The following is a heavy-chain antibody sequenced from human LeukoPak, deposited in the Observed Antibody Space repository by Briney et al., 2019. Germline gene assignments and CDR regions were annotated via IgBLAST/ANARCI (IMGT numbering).Heavy chain of an antibody. D-gene: IGHD2-2*02. CDR2: IYYSGST. V-gene: IGHV4-59*01. Sequence: SETLSLTCTVSGGSISSYYWSWIRQPPGKGLEWIGYIYYSGSTNYNPSLKSRVTISVDTSKNQFSLKLSSVTAADTAVYYCARVSAAIRYYYYYGMDVWGQGTTATVSS. J-gene: IGHJ6*02. CDR1: GGSISSYY. CDR3: ARVSAAIRYYYYYGMDV.